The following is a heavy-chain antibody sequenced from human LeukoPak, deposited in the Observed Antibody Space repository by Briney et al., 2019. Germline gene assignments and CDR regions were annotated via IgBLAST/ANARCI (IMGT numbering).Heavy chain of an antibody. Sequence: ASVKVSCKVCGYTLTELSMHWVRQAPGKGLEWMGGFDPEDGETIYAQKFQGRVTMTEDTSTDTAYMELSSLRSEDTAVYYCATELYCSSTSCYQALDYWGQGTLVTVSS. CDR3: ATELYCSSTSCYQALDY. CDR1: GYTLTELS. CDR2: FDPEDGET. V-gene: IGHV1-24*01. D-gene: IGHD2-2*01. J-gene: IGHJ4*02.